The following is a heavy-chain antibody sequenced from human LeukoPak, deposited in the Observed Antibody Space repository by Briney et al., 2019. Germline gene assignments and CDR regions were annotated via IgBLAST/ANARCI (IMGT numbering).Heavy chain of an antibody. V-gene: IGHV4-59*08. CDR3: ARRIRFFGFDY. D-gene: IGHD3-3*01. J-gene: IGHJ4*02. CDR2: IYYSGST. Sequence: SETLSLTCTVSGGSISSYYWSWIRQPPGKGLEWIGYIYYSGSTNYNPSLKSRVTISVDTSKNQFSLKLSSVTAADTAVYYCARRIRFFGFDYWGQGTLVTVSS. CDR1: GGSISSYY.